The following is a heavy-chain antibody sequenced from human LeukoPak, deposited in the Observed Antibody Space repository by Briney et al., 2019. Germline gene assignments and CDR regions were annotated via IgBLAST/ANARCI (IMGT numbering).Heavy chain of an antibody. Sequence: GGSLRLSCAASGFIFSNYWMGWVRQAPGKRPEWVANMNKDGSEKYYADSVKGRFTISRDNARNSVYLQMNSLRVEDTAVYYCARGKVPIHRPYSSGTLFGYWGQGTLVTVSS. CDR3: ARGKVPIHRPYSSGTLFGY. CDR1: GFIFSNYW. D-gene: IGHD6-19*01. J-gene: IGHJ4*02. CDR2: MNKDGSEK. V-gene: IGHV3-7*01.